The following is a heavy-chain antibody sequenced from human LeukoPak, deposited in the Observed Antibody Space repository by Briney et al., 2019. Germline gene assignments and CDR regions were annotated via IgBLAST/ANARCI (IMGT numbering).Heavy chain of an antibody. J-gene: IGHJ4*02. CDR1: GWSFSGYY. D-gene: IGHD4-23*01. CDR2: INHSGST. Sequence: SETLSLTCAVYGWSFSGYYWSWIRQPPGKGLEWIGEINHSGSTNYNPSLKSRVTISVDTSKNQFSLKLSSVTAADTAVYYCGRDLYGGNSIVDWGQGTLVTVSS. V-gene: IGHV4-34*01. CDR3: GRDLYGGNSIVD.